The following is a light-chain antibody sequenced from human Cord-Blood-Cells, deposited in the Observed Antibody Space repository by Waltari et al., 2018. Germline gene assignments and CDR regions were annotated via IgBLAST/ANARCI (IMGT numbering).Light chain of an antibody. Sequence: SSELTQDPAVSVALGQTVRIPCQGDSLRRYYARLYPQKPGQAPVLVIYGKNNRPSGIQDRLSGSRSGNTASLTITGAQAEDEADYYCNSRDSSGNVFGGGTKLTVL. CDR3: NSRDSSGNV. V-gene: IGLV3-19*01. CDR2: GKN. CDR1: SLRRYY. J-gene: IGLJ2*01.